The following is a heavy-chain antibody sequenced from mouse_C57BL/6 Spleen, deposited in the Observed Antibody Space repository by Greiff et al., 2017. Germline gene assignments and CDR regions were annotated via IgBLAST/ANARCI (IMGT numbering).Heavy chain of an antibody. J-gene: IGHJ2*01. D-gene: IGHD4-1*01. CDR1: GFTFSSYG. V-gene: IGHV5-6*01. Sequence: EVHLVESGGDLVKPGGSLKLSCAASGFTFSSYGMSWVRQTPDKRLEWVATISSGGSYTYYPDSVKGRFTISRDNAKNTLYLQMSSLKSEDTAMYYCARRLGEGFDYWGQGTTLTVSS. CDR3: ARRLGEGFDY. CDR2: ISSGGSYT.